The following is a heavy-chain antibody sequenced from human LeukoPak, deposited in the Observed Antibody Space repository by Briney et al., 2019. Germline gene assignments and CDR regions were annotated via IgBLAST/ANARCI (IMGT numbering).Heavy chain of an antibody. V-gene: IGHV2-70*04. CDR3: AREEWLPEGGFFDY. D-gene: IGHD3-3*01. Sequence: SGPALLKPTPTLTLTCTFSGYSLSTRGMRVSWIRQPPGKALEWLARIDWDDDKFYSTSLKTRLTISKDTSKNQVVLTMTNMDPVDTATYYCAREEWLPEGGFFDYWGQGTLVTVSS. J-gene: IGHJ4*02. CDR1: GYSLSTRGMR. CDR2: IDWDDDK.